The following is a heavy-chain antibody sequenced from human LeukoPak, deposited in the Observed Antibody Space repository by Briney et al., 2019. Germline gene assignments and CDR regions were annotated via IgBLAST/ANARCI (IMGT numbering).Heavy chain of an antibody. CDR1: GFIFRTYA. J-gene: IGHJ6*03. CDR3: ARRFGEYVNYMDV. CDR2: ISSNGRST. D-gene: IGHD3-10*01. Sequence: GGSLRLSCSASGFIFRTYAMHWVRPAPGKGMEYVSAISSNGRSTYYADSVQGRFTISRDDSKSTLYLQMDSLRPEDMAVYYCARRFGEYVNYMDVWGKGTTVTVSS. V-gene: IGHV3-64*02.